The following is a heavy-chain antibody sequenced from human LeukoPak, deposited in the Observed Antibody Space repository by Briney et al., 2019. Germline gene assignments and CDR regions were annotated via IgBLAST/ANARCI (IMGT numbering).Heavy chain of an antibody. CDR2: ISSSSSYI. CDR1: GFTFSSYS. V-gene: IGHV3-21*01. CDR3: ARAFGIAAARLDY. J-gene: IGHJ4*02. D-gene: IGHD6-13*01. Sequence: GGSLRLSSAASGFTFSSYSMNWVRQAPGKGLEWVSSISSSSSYIYYADSVKGRFTISRDNAKNSLYLQMNSLRAEDTAVCYCARAFGIAAARLDYWGQGTLVTVSS.